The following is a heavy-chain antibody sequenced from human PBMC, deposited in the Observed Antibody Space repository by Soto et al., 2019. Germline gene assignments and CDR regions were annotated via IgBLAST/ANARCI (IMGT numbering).Heavy chain of an antibody. J-gene: IGHJ3*02. CDR3: ARESSGATFDAFDI. CDR1: GFTVSSNY. V-gene: IGHV3-53*01. CDR2: IYSGGST. D-gene: IGHD6-25*01. Sequence: PGGSLRLSCAASGFTVSSNYMSWVRQAPGKGLEWVSVIYSGGSTYYADSVKGRFTISRDNSKNTLYLQMNSLRAEDTAVYYCARESSGATFDAFDIWGQGTMVTVSS.